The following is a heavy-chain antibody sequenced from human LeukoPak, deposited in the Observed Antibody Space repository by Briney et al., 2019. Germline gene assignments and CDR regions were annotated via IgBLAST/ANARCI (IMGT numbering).Heavy chain of an antibody. Sequence: SETLSLTCAVSGGSISSNSYYWGWIRQPPGKGLEWIGSIYYSGSTYYNPSLKSRVTISVDTSKNQFSLKLSSVTAADTAVYYCARGSRSGYWNDEDAFDIWGQGTMVTVSS. J-gene: IGHJ3*02. D-gene: IGHD1-1*01. CDR1: GGSISSNSYY. V-gene: IGHV4-39*07. CDR3: ARGSRSGYWNDEDAFDI. CDR2: IYYSGST.